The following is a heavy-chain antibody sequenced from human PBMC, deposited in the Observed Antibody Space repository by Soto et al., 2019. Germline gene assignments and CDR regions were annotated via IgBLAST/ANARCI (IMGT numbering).Heavy chain of an antibody. Sequence: ASVKVSCKASGYTFTSYGISWVRQAPGQGLEWMGRINPRDGSTSYAQKFQGRVTMTRDTSTSTVYMELSSLRSEDTAVYYCARGYDSSGYYYAFFDYWGQGTLVTVSS. CDR3: ARGYDSSGYYYAFFDY. CDR2: INPRDGST. D-gene: IGHD3-22*01. J-gene: IGHJ4*02. CDR1: GYTFTSYG. V-gene: IGHV1-46*01.